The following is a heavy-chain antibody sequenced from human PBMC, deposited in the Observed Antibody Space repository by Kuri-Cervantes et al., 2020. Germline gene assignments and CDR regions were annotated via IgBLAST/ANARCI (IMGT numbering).Heavy chain of an antibody. J-gene: IGHJ6*03. CDR2: TYYRSKWSN. CDR1: GDSVSSNRAV. CDR3: AGGRHPIGAGYCSGGSCKLYYYYYMDV. D-gene: IGHD2-15*01. Sequence: SCAISGDSVSSNRAVWHWIRQSPSRGLEWLGRTYYRSKWSNDYAVSVKSRITINADTSKNQFSLKLSSVTAADTAVYYCAGGRHPIGAGYCSGGSCKLYYYYYMDVWGKGTTVTVSS. V-gene: IGHV6-1*01.